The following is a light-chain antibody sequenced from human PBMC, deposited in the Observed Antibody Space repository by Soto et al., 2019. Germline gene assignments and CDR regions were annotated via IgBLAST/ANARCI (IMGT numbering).Light chain of an antibody. CDR3: QQYNNWPPYT. CDR2: GAS. V-gene: IGKV3-15*01. J-gene: IGKJ2*01. Sequence: EIVMTQSPATLSVSPGERATLSCRASQSVSSNLAWYQQKPGQAPRLLIYGASTRATGIPARFSGSGSGTEFTLTISSLQSEDFAVYYCQQYNNWPPYTFGKGTKLVIK. CDR1: QSVSSN.